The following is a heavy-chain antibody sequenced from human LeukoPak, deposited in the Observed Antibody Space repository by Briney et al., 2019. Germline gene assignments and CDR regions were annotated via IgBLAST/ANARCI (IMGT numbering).Heavy chain of an antibody. D-gene: IGHD2/OR15-2a*01. CDR1: GFTFSSYA. Sequence: GGSLRLSCAASGFTFSSYAMHWVRQAPGKGLEWVAVISYDGSNKYYADSVKGRFTISRDNSKNTLHLQMNSLRAEDTAVYYCARDTSIAWGQGTLVTVSS. V-gene: IGHV3-30-3*01. CDR2: ISYDGSNK. J-gene: IGHJ5*02. CDR3: ARDTSIA.